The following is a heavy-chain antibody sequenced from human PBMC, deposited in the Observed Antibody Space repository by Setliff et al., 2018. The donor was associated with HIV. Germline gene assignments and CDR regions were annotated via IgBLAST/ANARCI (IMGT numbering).Heavy chain of an antibody. CDR2: IYISGSA. J-gene: IGHJ5*02. CDR3: ATYADRESNRFDP. V-gene: IGHV4-61*09. D-gene: IGHD3-10*01. Sequence: KSSETLSLTCTVSGGSISSGSYYWSWIRQPAGKGLEWIGHIYISGSANYNPSLKSRVTISVDTSKNQFSLKLSSVTAADTAVYYCATYADRESNRFDPWGQGILVTVSS. CDR1: GGSISSGSYY.